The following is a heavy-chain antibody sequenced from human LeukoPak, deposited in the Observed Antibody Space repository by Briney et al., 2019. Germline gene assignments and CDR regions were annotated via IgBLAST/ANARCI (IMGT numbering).Heavy chain of an antibody. V-gene: IGHV3-48*04. J-gene: IGHJ4*02. CDR3: ARDLDPSNGWSPFDY. CDR2: ISSSSSTI. CDR1: GFTFSSYS. D-gene: IGHD6-19*01. Sequence: GGSLRLSCAASGFTFSSYSMNWVRQAPGRGLEWVSYISSSSSTIYYADSVKGRFTISRDNAKNSLYLQMNSLRAEDTAVYYCARDLDPSNGWSPFDYWGQGTLVTVSS.